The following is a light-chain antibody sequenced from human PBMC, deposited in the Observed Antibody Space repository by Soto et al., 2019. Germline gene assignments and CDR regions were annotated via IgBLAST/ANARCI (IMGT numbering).Light chain of an antibody. J-gene: IGKJ5*01. Sequence: EIVMTQSPGTLSLSPGERATLSCRASQSVSSRLAWYQQKPGQAPRLLISGASSRATGIPDRFSGSGSGTDFTLTISRLEPEDFALYYCQHYGERSKINFGPGTRLEIK. CDR2: GAS. CDR1: QSVSSR. V-gene: IGKV3-20*01. CDR3: QHYGERSKIN.